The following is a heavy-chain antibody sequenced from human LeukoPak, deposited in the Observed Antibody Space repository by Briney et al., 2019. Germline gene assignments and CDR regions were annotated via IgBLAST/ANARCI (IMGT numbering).Heavy chain of an antibody. V-gene: IGHV3-30*01. CDR1: GFTFSSYA. D-gene: IGHD6-13*01. Sequence: GGSLRLSCAASGFTFSSYAMHWVRQAPGKGLEWVAVISYDGSNKYYADSVKGRFTISRDYSKNTLYLQMNSLRAEDTAVYYCARVIAAANYYFDYWGQGTLVTVSS. CDR3: ARVIAAANYYFDY. CDR2: ISYDGSNK. J-gene: IGHJ4*02.